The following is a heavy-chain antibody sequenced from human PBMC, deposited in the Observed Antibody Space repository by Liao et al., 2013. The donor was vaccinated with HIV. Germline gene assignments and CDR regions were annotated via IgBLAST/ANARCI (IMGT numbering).Heavy chain of an antibody. Sequence: QLQLQESGPGLVKPSETLSLTCTVSGGSISSSSYYWGWIRQPPGKGLEWIGSIYYSGSTYYNPSLKSRVTISVDTSKNQFSLKLSSVTAADTAVYYCARCKKWDSSNWYGDGFDYWGQGTLVTVSS. CDR2: IYYSGST. V-gene: IGHV4-39*07. D-gene: IGHD6-13*01. CDR3: ARCKKWDSSNWYGDGFDY. CDR1: GGSISSSSYY. J-gene: IGHJ4*02.